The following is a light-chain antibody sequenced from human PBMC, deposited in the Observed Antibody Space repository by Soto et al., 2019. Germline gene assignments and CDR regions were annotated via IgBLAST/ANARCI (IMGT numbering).Light chain of an antibody. CDR1: QSVSSN. CDR2: GAS. CDR3: QQYNNWPPWT. Sequence: EIVMTQSPATLSVSPGERATLSCRASQSVSSNLAWYQQKPGQAPRLLIYGASTRATGIPARFSGSGSGTEFTLTISCLQSEDVAVYYWQQYNNWPPWTFGQGTKVEIK. J-gene: IGKJ1*01. V-gene: IGKV3-15*01.